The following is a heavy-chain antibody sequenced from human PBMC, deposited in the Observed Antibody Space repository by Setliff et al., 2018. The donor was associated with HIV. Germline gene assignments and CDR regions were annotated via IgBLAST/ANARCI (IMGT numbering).Heavy chain of an antibody. J-gene: IGHJ6*02. CDR3: ARGVSSVSCRSTSCYYYYGMDV. CDR1: GYSFSNFA. D-gene: IGHD2-2*01. Sequence: GASVKVSCKSSGYSFSNFAIHWVRQAPGQRLEWLGWINAGSGNTRYSQKFQDRLTITRDTSARTVYMELSSLKSEDTAVYYCARGVSSVSCRSTSCYYYYGMDVWGQGTTVTVSS. V-gene: IGHV1-3*01. CDR2: INAGSGNT.